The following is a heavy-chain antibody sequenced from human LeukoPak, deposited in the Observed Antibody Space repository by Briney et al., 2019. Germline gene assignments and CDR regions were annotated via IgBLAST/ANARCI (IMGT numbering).Heavy chain of an antibody. CDR2: ITTYNGNT. V-gene: IGHV1-18*01. J-gene: IGHJ3*02. CDR3: ARGLGVVPAAEIDAFDI. CDR1: GYTFTNFG. D-gene: IGHD2-2*01. Sequence: ASVKVSCKASGYTFTNFGISWVRQAPGQGLEWMGWITTYNGNTNYAQKVQGRVTMTTDTSTSTAYMELRSLTSDDTAVYYCARGLGVVPAAEIDAFDIWGQGTMVTVSS.